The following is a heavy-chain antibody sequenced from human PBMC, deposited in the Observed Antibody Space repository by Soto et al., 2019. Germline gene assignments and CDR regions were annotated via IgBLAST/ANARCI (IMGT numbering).Heavy chain of an antibody. CDR1: GYTFTSYG. Sequence: ASVKVSCKASGYTFTSYGISWVRQAPGQGLEWMGWISAYNGNTNYAQKLQGRVTMTTDTSTSTAYMELRSLRSDDTAVYYCARDRLYSSSWSKSQPTHPDPTEYFQHWGQGTLVTVSS. J-gene: IGHJ1*01. V-gene: IGHV1-18*01. CDR2: ISAYNGNT. D-gene: IGHD6-13*01. CDR3: ARDRLYSSSWSKSQPTHPDPTEYFQH.